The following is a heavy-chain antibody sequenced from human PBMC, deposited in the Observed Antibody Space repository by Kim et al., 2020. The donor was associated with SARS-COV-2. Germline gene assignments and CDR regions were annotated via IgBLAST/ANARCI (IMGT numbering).Heavy chain of an antibody. Sequence: GGSLRLSCAASGFTFSSYAMHWVRQAPGKGLEWVAVISYDGSNKYYADSVKGRFTISRDNSKNTLYLQMNSLRAEDTAVYYCARDGVELLPSPHWYFDLWGRGTLVTVSS. CDR1: GFTFSSYA. D-gene: IGHD3-10*01. CDR3: ARDGVELLPSPHWYFDL. V-gene: IGHV3-30-3*01. CDR2: ISYDGSNK. J-gene: IGHJ2*01.